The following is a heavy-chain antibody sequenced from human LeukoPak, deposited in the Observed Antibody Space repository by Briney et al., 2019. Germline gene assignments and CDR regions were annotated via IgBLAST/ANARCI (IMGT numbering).Heavy chain of an antibody. D-gene: IGHD2-2*01. CDR2: MYSSGDT. V-gene: IGHV4-39*01. Sequence: SETLSLTCTVSGGSISSSLHYWGWIRQPPGKGLEWTGGMYSSGDTYYNPSLRSRVTISVDTSNNRFSLKLTSVTAADTAVYYCARGRYQLNWFDPWGQGTLVTVSS. CDR3: ARGRYQLNWFDP. J-gene: IGHJ5*02. CDR1: GGSISSSLHY.